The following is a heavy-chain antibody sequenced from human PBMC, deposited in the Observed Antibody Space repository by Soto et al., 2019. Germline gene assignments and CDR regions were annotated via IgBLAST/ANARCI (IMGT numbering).Heavy chain of an antibody. CDR2: ISYDGSNK. D-gene: IGHD1-1*01. CDR3: ARRRTSDKGGNFDY. CDR1: GFTFSSYA. Sequence: QVQLVESGGGVVQPGRSLRLSCAASGFTFSSYAMHWVRQAPGKGLEWVAVISYDGSNKYYADSVKGRFTISRDNSKNTLYLQMNSLRAEDTAVYYCARRRTSDKGGNFDYWGQGTLVTVSS. J-gene: IGHJ4*02. V-gene: IGHV3-30-3*01.